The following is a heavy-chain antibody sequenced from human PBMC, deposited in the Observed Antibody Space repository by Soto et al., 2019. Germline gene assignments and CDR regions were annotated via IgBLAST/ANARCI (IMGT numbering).Heavy chain of an antibody. V-gene: IGHV1-69*01. J-gene: IGHJ6*02. CDR1: GGTFSSYA. D-gene: IGHD2-15*01. CDR2: IIPIFDTA. CDR3: ARAKDIVVVVAAAAGYGMDV. Sequence: QVQLVQSGAEVKKPGSSVKVSCKASGGTFSSYAISWVRQAPGQGLEWMGGIIPIFDTANYAQKFQGRVTITADESTSTAYMELSSLRSEDTAVYYCARAKDIVVVVAAAAGYGMDVWGQGTTVTVSS.